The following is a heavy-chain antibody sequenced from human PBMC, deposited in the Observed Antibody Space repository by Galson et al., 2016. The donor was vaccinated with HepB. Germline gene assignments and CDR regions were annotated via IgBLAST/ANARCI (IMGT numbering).Heavy chain of an antibody. CDR3: ARDSSSTSWYEWSED. J-gene: IGHJ4*02. CDR2: ISYDGSNK. CDR1: GFTFNTYT. V-gene: IGHV3-30-3*01. Sequence: SLRLSCAASGFTFNTYTMQWVRQAPGKGLEWVAVISYDGSNKYYADSVKGRFTISRDNSKNTLYLQMNSLRAEDTAMYYCARDSSSTSWYEWSEDWGQGTLVIVSS. D-gene: IGHD6-13*01.